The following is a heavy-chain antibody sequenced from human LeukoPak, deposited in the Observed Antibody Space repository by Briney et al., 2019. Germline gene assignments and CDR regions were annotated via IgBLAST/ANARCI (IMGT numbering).Heavy chain of an antibody. D-gene: IGHD2-2*01. V-gene: IGHV3-23*01. CDR3: AKGRYCDSTTCAYHGLDV. J-gene: IGHJ6*02. CDR1: GFTFSSYA. CDR2: ITGSGGTT. Sequence: GGSLRLSCAASGFTFSSYAMSWVRRAPGKGLEWVSTITGSGGTTNYADSVKGRFTISRDNSKNTLSLQVNSLSAEDTAVYYCAKGRYCDSTTCAYHGLDVWGQGTTVTVSS.